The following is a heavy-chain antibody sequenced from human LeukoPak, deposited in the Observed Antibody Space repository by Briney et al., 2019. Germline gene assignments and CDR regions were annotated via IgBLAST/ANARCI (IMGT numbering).Heavy chain of an antibody. D-gene: IGHD3-10*01. CDR1: GGSIGSSSYY. J-gene: IGHJ4*02. Sequence: SETLSLTCTVSGGSIGSSSYYWGWIRQPPGKGLEWIGSIYYSGSTYYNPSLKSRVTISVDTSKNQFSLKLSSVTAADTAVYYCARVYGSGSYLFDYWGQGTLVTVSS. CDR3: ARVYGSGSYLFDY. CDR2: IYYSGST. V-gene: IGHV4-39*07.